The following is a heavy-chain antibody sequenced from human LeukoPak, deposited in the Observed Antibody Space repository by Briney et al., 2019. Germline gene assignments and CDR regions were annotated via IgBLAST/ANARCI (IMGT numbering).Heavy chain of an antibody. CDR3: VRDFRSADY. V-gene: IGHV3-74*01. Sequence: GGSLRLSCAASGFTFSTYCMHWVRQAPGKGPMWVSRICPDGTVTNYADSVKARFIISRGNARNTVYLQMNSLRVEDTAVYYCVRDFRSADYWGQGTLVTVSS. CDR1: GFTFSTYC. J-gene: IGHJ4*02. CDR2: ICPDGTVT.